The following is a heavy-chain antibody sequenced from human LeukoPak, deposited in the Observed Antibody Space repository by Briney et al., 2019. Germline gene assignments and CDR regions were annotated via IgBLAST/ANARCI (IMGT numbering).Heavy chain of an antibody. CDR1: GGSISSYY. V-gene: IGHV4-59*08. CDR2: IYYSGSA. Sequence: SETLSLTCTVSGGSISSYYWSWVRQPPGKGLEWIGYIYYSGSANYNPSLKSRVTISVDTSKNQFSLKLSSVTAADTAVYYCASFGIAVADYWGQGTLVTVSS. CDR3: ASFGIAVADY. D-gene: IGHD6-19*01. J-gene: IGHJ4*02.